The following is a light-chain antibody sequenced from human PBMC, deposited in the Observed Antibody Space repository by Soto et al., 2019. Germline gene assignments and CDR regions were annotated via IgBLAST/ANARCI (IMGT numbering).Light chain of an antibody. CDR1: SSDVGNYNL. J-gene: IGLJ2*01. CDR2: EGG. V-gene: IGLV2-23*01. Sequence: QSVLTQPASVSGSPGQSITISCTGTSSDVGNYNLVSWYQLYPGKAPKLMIYEGGKRPSGVSNRFSGSKSGNTASLTISGLQAEDEADYYCCSFALRSTLIFGGGTKLTVL. CDR3: CSFALRSTLI.